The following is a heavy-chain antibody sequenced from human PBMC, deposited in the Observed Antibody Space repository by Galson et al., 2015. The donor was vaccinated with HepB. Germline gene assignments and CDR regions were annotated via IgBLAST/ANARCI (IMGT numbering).Heavy chain of an antibody. V-gene: IGHV1-18*04. J-gene: IGHJ4*02. Sequence: SVKVSCKASGYTFTSYGISWVRQAPGQGLEWMGWISAYNGNTNYAQKLQGRVTMTTDTSTSTAYMELRSLRSDDTAVYYCARGDRRIAAAGTFDYWGQGTLVTVSS. D-gene: IGHD6-13*01. CDR1: GYTFTSYG. CDR2: ISAYNGNT. CDR3: ARGDRRIAAAGTFDY.